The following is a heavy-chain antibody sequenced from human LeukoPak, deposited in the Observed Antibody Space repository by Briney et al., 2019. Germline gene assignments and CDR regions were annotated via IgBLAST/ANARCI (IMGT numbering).Heavy chain of an antibody. V-gene: IGHV4-59*01. CDR2: IYYSGST. D-gene: IGHD3-22*01. Sequence: PSETLSLTCTVSGGSISSYYWSWIRQPPGKGLEWIGYIYYSGSTNYNPSLKSRVTISVDTSKNQFSLKLSSVTAADTAVYYCARAVRTYYYDSSGYYGFDYWGQGTLVTVSS. CDR1: GGSISSYY. CDR3: ARAVRTYYYDSSGYYGFDY. J-gene: IGHJ4*02.